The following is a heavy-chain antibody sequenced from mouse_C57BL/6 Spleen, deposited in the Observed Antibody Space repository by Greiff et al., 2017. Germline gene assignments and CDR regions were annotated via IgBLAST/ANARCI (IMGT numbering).Heavy chain of an antibody. CDR1: GFSLTSYG. J-gene: IGHJ2*01. V-gene: IGHV2-5*01. CDR2: IWRGGST. Sequence: VKLMESGPGLVQPSQSLSITCTVSGFSLTSYGVHWVRQSPGKGLEWLGVIWRGGSTDYNAAFMSRLSITKDNSKSQVFFKMNSLQADDTAIYYCAISYYGSSLWYFDYWGQGTTLTVSS. CDR3: AISYYGSSLWYFDY. D-gene: IGHD1-1*01.